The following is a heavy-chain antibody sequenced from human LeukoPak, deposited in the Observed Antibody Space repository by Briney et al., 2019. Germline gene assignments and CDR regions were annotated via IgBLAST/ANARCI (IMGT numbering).Heavy chain of an antibody. CDR2: ISGGGGST. D-gene: IGHD5-18*01. Sequence: GGSLRLSCAASGFTFSSYAMSWVRQAPGKGLEWVSAISGGGGSTYYADSVKGRFTISRDNSKNTLYLQMNSLRAEDTAVYYCAKYGGYSYGEKTSGGFDYWGQGTLVTVSS. CDR3: AKYGGYSYGEKTSGGFDY. J-gene: IGHJ4*02. V-gene: IGHV3-23*01. CDR1: GFTFSSYA.